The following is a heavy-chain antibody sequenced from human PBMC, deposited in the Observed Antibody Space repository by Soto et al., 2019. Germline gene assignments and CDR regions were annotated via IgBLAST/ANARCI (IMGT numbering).Heavy chain of an antibody. D-gene: IGHD3-22*01. CDR2: ISYDGSNK. CDR3: AKVNSGYYYVSDY. CDR1: GFTFSSYG. Sequence: PGGSLRLSCAASGFTFSSYGMHWVRQAPGKGLEWVAVISYDGSNKYYADSVKGRFTISRDNSKNTLYLQMNSLRAEDTAVYYCAKVNSGYYYVSDYWGQGTLVTV. V-gene: IGHV3-30*18. J-gene: IGHJ4*02.